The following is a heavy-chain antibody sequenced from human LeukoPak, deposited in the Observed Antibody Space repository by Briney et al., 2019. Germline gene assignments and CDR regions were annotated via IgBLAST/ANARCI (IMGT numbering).Heavy chain of an antibody. CDR2: IYYSGST. V-gene: IGHV4-39*01. CDR3: ARRRAAIFDY. D-gene: IGHD2-15*01. CDR1: GGSISSSSYY. J-gene: IGHJ4*02. Sequence: PSETLSLTCTASGGSISSSSYYWGWIRQPPGKGLEWIGSIYYSGSTYYNPSLKSRVTISVDTSKNQFSLKLSSVTAADTAVYYCARRRAAIFDYWGQGTLATVSS.